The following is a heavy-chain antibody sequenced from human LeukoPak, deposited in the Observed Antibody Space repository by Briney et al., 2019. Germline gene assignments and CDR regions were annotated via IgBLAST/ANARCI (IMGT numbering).Heavy chain of an antibody. CDR3: AKVYCTGASCYVLDS. CDR1: GYDFTTNY. J-gene: IGHJ4*02. V-gene: IGHV1-46*01. Sequence: ASVKVSCKASGYDFTTNYIHWVRQAPGQGLEWMGTINPSVGSTTYGQRFQGRVTMTRDTSTTTVYMDLSSLTSEDTAIYYCAKVYCTGASCYVLDSWGQGTLVTVSS. D-gene: IGHD2-15*01. CDR2: INPSVGST.